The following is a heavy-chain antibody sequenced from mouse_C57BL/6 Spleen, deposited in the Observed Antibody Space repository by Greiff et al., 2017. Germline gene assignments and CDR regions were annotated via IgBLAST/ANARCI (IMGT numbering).Heavy chain of an antibody. Sequence: EVKLVESGGGLVQPGGSLSLSCAASGFTFTDYYMSWVRQPPGKALEWLGFIRNQANGYTTEYSASVKGRFTISRDNSQSILYLQMNALRAEDSATYYCARYGGGYFDYWGQGTTLTVSS. CDR1: GFTFTDYY. D-gene: IGHD1-1*02. CDR2: IRNQANGYTT. CDR3: ARYGGGYFDY. V-gene: IGHV7-3*01. J-gene: IGHJ2*01.